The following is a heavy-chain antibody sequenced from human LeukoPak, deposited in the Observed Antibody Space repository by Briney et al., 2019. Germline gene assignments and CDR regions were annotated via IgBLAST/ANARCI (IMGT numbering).Heavy chain of an antibody. CDR1: GFTFDSYW. J-gene: IGHJ5*02. CDR2: IKEDGSEK. CDR3: ARGWELDP. V-gene: IGHV3-7*05. Sequence: GGSLRLSRATSGFTFDSYWMSWVRQAPGKGLEWVANIKEDGSEKYYVDSVKGRFTISRDNAKNSLYLQMNSLRVEDTAVYYCARGWELDPWGQGTLVTVSS. D-gene: IGHD1-26*01.